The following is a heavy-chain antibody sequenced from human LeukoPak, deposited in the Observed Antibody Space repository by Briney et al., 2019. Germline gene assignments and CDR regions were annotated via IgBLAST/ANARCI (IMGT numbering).Heavy chain of an antibody. CDR2: ISGSSRYI. D-gene: IGHD2-15*01. Sequence: GGSLRLSCTASGFTFTTEPMTWVRQAPGKGLKWVASISGSSRYIYYANSVTGRFTISRDNAKNSLFLQMNSLRAEDTAVYYCARMRILQVNYYYMDVWGKGTTVTVSS. CDR3: ARMRILQVNYYYMDV. J-gene: IGHJ6*03. V-gene: IGHV3-21*01. CDR1: GFTFTTEP.